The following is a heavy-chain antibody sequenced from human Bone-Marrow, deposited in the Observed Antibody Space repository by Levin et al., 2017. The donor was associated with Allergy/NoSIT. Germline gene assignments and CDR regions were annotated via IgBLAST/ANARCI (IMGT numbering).Heavy chain of an antibody. CDR3: AIDRSYYDSSGYYFYAFDI. CDR1: GGTFSTYT. J-gene: IGHJ3*02. D-gene: IGHD3-22*01. Sequence: ASVKVSCRASGGTFSTYTISWVRQAPGQRLEWMGRIIPMIGIVNYAQKFQGRVTITADKSTTTAYMELSSLRSEDTAVYYCAIDRSYYDSSGYYFYAFDIWGQGTMVTVSS. CDR2: IIPMIGIV. V-gene: IGHV1-69*04.